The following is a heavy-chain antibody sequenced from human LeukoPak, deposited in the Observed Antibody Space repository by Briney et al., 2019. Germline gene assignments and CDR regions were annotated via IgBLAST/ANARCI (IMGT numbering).Heavy chain of an antibody. J-gene: IGHJ4*02. CDR1: GFSVSTFA. Sequence: GGSLRLSCAASGFSVSTFAMNWVRLPPGRGLEWVSSARENDDMTYYADSVKGRFIISRDNSKNTLYLQMDSLRAEDTAVYFCARRELLAYGDHGFDYWGRGTLVTVSS. V-gene: IGHV3-23*01. CDR2: ARENDDMT. D-gene: IGHD4-17*01. CDR3: ARRELLAYGDHGFDY.